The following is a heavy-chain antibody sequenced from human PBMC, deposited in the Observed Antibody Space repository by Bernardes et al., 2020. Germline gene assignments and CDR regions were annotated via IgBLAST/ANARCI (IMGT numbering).Heavy chain of an antibody. CDR3: ARDIVVVPAAILKGWFDP. V-gene: IGHV4-34*01. D-gene: IGHD2-2*02. Sequence: SETLSLTCAVYGGSFSGYYWSWIRQPPGKGLEWIGEINHSGSTNYNPSLKSRVTISVDTSKNQFSLKLSSVTAADTAVYYCARDIVVVPAAILKGWFDPWGQGTLVTVSS. J-gene: IGHJ5*02. CDR2: INHSGST. CDR1: GGSFSGYY.